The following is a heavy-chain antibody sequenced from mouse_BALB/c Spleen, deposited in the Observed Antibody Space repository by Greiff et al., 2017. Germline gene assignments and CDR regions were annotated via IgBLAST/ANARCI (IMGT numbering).Heavy chain of an antibody. CDR2: IWAGGST. J-gene: IGHJ3*01. D-gene: IGHD1-1*01. V-gene: IGHV2-9*02. CDR1: GFSLTSYG. CDR3: ARDYYGRAWFAY. Sequence: VQGVESGPGLVAPSQSLSITCTVSGFSLTSYGVHWVRQPPGKGLEWLGVIWAGGSTNYNSALMSRLSISKDNSKSQVFLKMNSLQTDDTAMYYCARDYYGRAWFAYWGQGTLVTVSA.